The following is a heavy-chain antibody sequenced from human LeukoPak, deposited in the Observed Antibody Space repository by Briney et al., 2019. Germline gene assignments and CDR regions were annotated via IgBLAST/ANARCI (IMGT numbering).Heavy chain of an antibody. V-gene: IGHV4-34*01. CDR2: INHSGST. J-gene: IGHJ5*02. Sequence: SETLSLTCAVYGGSFSGYYLSWIRQPPGKGLEWIGEINHSGSTNYNPSLKSRVTISVDTSKNQFSLKLSSVTAADTAVYYCARKYLRSGRGWYRVHRWFNPWGQGTLVTVSS. CDR3: ARKYLRSGRGWYRVHRWFNP. CDR1: GGSFSGYY. D-gene: IGHD6-19*01.